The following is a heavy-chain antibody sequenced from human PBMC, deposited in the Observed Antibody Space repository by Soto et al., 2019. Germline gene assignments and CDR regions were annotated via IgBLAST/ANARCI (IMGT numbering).Heavy chain of an antibody. V-gene: IGHV3-11*01. CDR3: ARNSEHFDY. Sequence: ESGGGLVKPGGSLRLSCAASGFTLSDFYMSWIRQAPGKGLEWVSYISSSGRTIFYADSVRGRFTISRDNAENSLYLQMNSLRSEYTALYYCARNSEHFDYWGQGTLVTVSS. CDR2: ISSSGRTI. D-gene: IGHD1-26*01. CDR1: GFTLSDFY. J-gene: IGHJ4*02.